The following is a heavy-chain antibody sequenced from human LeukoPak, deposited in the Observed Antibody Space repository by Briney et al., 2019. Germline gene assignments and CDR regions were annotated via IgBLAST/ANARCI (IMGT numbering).Heavy chain of an antibody. V-gene: IGHV4-34*01. CDR2: INHSGST. CDR1: GGSFSGYY. Sequence: PSETLSLTCAVYGGSFSGYYWSWTRQPPGKGLEWIGEINHSGSTNYNPSLKSRVTISVDTSKNQFSLKLSSVTAADTAVYYCARGLHRLRYSSSWYLNWGQGTLVTVSS. J-gene: IGHJ4*02. D-gene: IGHD6-13*01. CDR3: ARGLHRLRYSSSWYLN.